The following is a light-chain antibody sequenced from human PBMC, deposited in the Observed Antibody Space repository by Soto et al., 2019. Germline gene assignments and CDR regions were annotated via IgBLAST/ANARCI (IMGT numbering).Light chain of an antibody. CDR1: SSDVGAYNA. CDR3: GSDTSASAWV. J-gene: IGLJ3*02. Sequence: QSALTQPASVSGSPGQSITISCSGTSSDVGAYNAVSWYQQHPSIAPKLIIYEIRNRPSGLSNLFSASKAGNTASLTICGLYAEDATDYYGGSDTSASAWVFGGGTKLTVL. CDR2: EIR. V-gene: IGLV2-14*01.